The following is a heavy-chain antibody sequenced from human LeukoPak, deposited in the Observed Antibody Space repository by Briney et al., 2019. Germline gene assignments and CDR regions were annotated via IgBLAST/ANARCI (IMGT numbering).Heavy chain of an antibody. D-gene: IGHD3-10*01. CDR3: ARDDYRGVTNFDP. V-gene: IGHV4-59*01. CDR2: ISYTGST. J-gene: IGHJ5*02. CDR1: GGSISPYF. Sequence: SETLSLTCTVSGGSISPYFWSWIRQPPGKGLGWIGYISYTGSTNYNPSLKSRVAISVDTSKNQFSLQLSSVTAADTAVYYCARDDYRGVTNFDPWGQGTLVTVSS.